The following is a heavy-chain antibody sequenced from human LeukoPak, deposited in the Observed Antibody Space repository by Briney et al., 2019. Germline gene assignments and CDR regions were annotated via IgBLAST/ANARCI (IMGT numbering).Heavy chain of an antibody. CDR2: IYYSGST. CDR1: GGSISSSSYY. CDR3: ARYVVVIRTFDY. V-gene: IGHV4-39*07. Sequence: PSETLSLTCTVSGGSISSSSYYWGWIRQPPGKGLEWIGSIYYSGSTYYTPSLKSRVTISVDTSKNQFSLKLSSVPAADTAVYYCARYVVVIRTFDYWGQGTLVTVSS. J-gene: IGHJ4*02. D-gene: IGHD3-22*01.